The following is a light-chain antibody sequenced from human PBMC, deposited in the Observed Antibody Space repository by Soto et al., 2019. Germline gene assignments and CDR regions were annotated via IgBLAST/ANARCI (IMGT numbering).Light chain of an antibody. Sequence: QSALTQPASVSGSPGQSITISCAGTSSDVGVYDFVSWYQQHPGKAPKLLIYDVNNRPAGISNRFSGAKSGNTASLTISGLQAEDEADYYCSSYTTSTTRVFGGGTKRTVL. V-gene: IGLV2-14*03. CDR3: SSYTTSTTRV. CDR1: SSDVGVYDF. J-gene: IGLJ2*01. CDR2: DVN.